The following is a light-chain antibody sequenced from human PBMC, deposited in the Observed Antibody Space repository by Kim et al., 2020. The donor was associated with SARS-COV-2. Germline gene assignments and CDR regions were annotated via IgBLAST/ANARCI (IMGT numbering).Light chain of an antibody. J-gene: IGKJ1*01. CDR1: QTLRRN. Sequence: SPGHRATRASRASQTLRRNFLAWEQQKPDQTPRLLIYDTSSRATGIPARFSGSGSGTEFTLTISTLQSEDFAVYYCQQYSNWPLTFGQGTKVDSK. CDR3: QQYSNWPLT. V-gene: IGKV3D-15*01. CDR2: DTS.